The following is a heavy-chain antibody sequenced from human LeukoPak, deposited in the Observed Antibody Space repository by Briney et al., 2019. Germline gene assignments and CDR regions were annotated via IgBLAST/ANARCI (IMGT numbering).Heavy chain of an antibody. D-gene: IGHD1-14*01. CDR2: IYYSGST. CDR1: GGSISSSSYY. CDR3: ARVGIYMDGHYYYYYMDV. J-gene: IGHJ6*03. V-gene: IGHV4-39*07. Sequence: SETLSLTCTVSGGSISSSSYYWGWLRQPPGKGLEWIGSIYYSGSTYYNPSLKSRVTISVDTSKNQFSLKLSSVTAADTAVYYCARVGIYMDGHYYYYYMDVWGKGTTVTVSS.